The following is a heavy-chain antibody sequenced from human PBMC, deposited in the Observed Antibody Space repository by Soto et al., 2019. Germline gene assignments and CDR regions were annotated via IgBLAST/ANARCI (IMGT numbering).Heavy chain of an antibody. D-gene: IGHD3-10*02. CDR2: INQSGST. CDR3: ARGTVYVPFLFPCLDV. CDR1: GESLSAYY. V-gene: IGHV4-34*01. Sequence: SETLSLTCAVYGESLSAYYWTWTRQPPGNGLEWIGEINQSGSTNYNPSLKSRVTMSADTSKKHFSLKVTSVTAADTAVYYCARGTVYVPFLFPCLDVWGQGTTVTVSS. J-gene: IGHJ6*02.